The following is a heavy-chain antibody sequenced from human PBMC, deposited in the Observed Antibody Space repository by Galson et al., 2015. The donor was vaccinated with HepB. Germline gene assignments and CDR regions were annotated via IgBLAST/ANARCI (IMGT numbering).Heavy chain of an antibody. CDR2: IWYDESDK. V-gene: IGHV3-33*08. CDR3: AREEAGDYHFDY. D-gene: IGHD7-27*01. CDR1: GFTFSSYA. Sequence: SLRLSCAASGFTFSSYAMHWVRQAPGKGLEWVARIWYDESDKLYVDSVKDRFTISRDDSKNTLYLQMNSLRAEDTAVYHCAREEAGDYHFDYWGQGTLITVSP. J-gene: IGHJ4*02.